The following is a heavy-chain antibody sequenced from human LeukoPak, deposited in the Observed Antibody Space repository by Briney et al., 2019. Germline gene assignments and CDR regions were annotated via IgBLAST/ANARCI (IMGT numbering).Heavy chain of an antibody. D-gene: IGHD1-26*01. Sequence: ASVKVSCKASGYTFTAYAINWVRQAPGQRLEWMGWINVGNGNTKYSQKFQGRVTITRDTSISTAYMELSSLSSEDTAVYYCARALSGSYQFYYFDYWGQGTLVTVSS. CDR3: ARALSGSYQFYYFDY. V-gene: IGHV1-3*01. J-gene: IGHJ4*02. CDR1: GYTFTAYA. CDR2: INVGNGNT.